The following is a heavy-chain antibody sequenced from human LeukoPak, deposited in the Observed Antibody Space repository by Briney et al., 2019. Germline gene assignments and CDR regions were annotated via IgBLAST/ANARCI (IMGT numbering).Heavy chain of an antibody. CDR1: GYTFTGYY. J-gene: IGHJ4*02. CDR3: ARSGAYGSGSYLSY. CDR2: INPNSGGT. V-gene: IGHV1-2*02. D-gene: IGHD3-10*01. Sequence: ASVKVSCKASGYTFTGYYMHWVRQAPGQGLEWMGWINPNSGGTNYAQKFQGRVTMTRDTSISTAYMELGSVRSDDTAVYYCARSGAYGSGSYLSYWGQGTLVTVSS.